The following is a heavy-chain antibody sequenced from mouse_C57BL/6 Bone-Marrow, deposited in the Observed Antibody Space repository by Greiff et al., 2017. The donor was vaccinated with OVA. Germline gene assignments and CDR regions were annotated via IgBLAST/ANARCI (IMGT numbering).Heavy chain of an antibody. D-gene: IGHD2-12*01. CDR3: ARYSPYFDY. CDR2: IDPSDSYT. CDR1: GYTFTSYW. V-gene: IGHV1-69*01. J-gene: IGHJ2*01. Sequence: QVQLQQPGAELVMPGASVKLSCKASGYTFTSYWMHWVKQRPGQGLEWIGEIDPSDSYTNYNQKFKGKSTLTVDKSSSTAYMQLISLTSEDSAVYYCARYSPYFDYWGQGTTLTVSS.